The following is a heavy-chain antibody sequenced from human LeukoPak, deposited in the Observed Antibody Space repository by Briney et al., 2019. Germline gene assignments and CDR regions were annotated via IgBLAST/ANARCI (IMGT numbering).Heavy chain of an antibody. Sequence: SETLSLTCTVSGGSISSGGYYWSWIRQHPGTGLEWIGYIYYSGSTYYNPSLKSRVTISVDTSKNQFSLKLSSVTAADTAVYYCARRPLLPAAHFDYWGQGTLVTVSS. CDR3: ARRPLLPAAHFDY. CDR2: IYYSGST. D-gene: IGHD2-2*01. V-gene: IGHV4-31*03. CDR1: GGSISSGGYY. J-gene: IGHJ4*02.